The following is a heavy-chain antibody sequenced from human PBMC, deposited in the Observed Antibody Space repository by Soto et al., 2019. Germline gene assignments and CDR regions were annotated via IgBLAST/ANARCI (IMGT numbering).Heavy chain of an antibody. V-gene: IGHV1-18*01. Sequence: QVQLVQSGAEVKKSGASVKVSCKASGYTFTNYAFSWVRQAPGQGLEWRGWISGYNGNTNYPQKLQGRVTMTTDTSTSTAYMELRSLKSDDTSVYYCARDLAGAGAFDCWGQGTLVTVSS. D-gene: IGHD6-13*01. CDR2: ISGYNGNT. CDR1: GYTFTNYA. J-gene: IGHJ4*02. CDR3: ARDLAGAGAFDC.